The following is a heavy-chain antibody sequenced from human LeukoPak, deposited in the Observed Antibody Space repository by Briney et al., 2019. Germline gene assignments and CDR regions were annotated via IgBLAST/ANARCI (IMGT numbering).Heavy chain of an antibody. J-gene: IGHJ4*02. CDR1: GFTFSSYG. D-gene: IGHD5-12*01. V-gene: IGHV3-30*02. CDR3: AKPLGYSGYVFDY. Sequence: PGGSLRLSSAASGFTFSSYGMHWVRQAPGKGLEWVTFIRYDGSNKYYADSVKGRFTISRDNSKNTLYLQMNSLRAEDTAVYYCAKPLGYSGYVFDYWGQGTLVTVSS. CDR2: IRYDGSNK.